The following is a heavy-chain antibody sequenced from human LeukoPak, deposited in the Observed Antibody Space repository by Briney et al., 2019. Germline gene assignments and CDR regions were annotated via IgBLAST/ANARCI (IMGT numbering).Heavy chain of an antibody. CDR1: GYTFTSYG. Sequence: GASVKVSCKASGYTFTSYGISWVRQAPGQGLEWMGWISAYNGNTNYAQKLQGRVTMTTDTSTSTAYMELRSLRSDDTAVYYCARVYRDGYNTPYFDYWGQGTLVTVSS. J-gene: IGHJ4*02. V-gene: IGHV1-18*01. CDR2: ISAYNGNT. CDR3: ARVYRDGYNTPYFDY. D-gene: IGHD5-24*01.